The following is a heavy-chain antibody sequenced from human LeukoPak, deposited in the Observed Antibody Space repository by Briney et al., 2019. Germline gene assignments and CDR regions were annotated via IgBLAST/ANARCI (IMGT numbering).Heavy chain of an antibody. CDR1: GYTLTELS. CDR3: AKGWELLIRDCAFDI. D-gene: IGHD1-26*01. J-gene: IGHJ3*02. Sequence: GASVKVSCKVSGYTLTELSMHWVRQAPGKGLEWMGGFDPEDGETIYAQKFQGRVTMTEDTSTDTAYMELSSLRVEDTAVYYCAKGWELLIRDCAFDIWGQGTMVTVSS. V-gene: IGHV1-24*01. CDR2: FDPEDGET.